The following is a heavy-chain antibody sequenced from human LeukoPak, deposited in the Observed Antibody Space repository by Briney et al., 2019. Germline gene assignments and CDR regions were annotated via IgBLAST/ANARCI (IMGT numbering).Heavy chain of an antibody. Sequence: GGSLRLSCTASGFIFSNYWMTWVRQAPGKGLEWVAQINQDGSKEYYIDSVRARFSISRDNARNSLSLQMNSLRAEDTAVYYCVRDGGVSGYDLLDYWGQGTLVTVSS. CDR2: INQDGSKE. CDR3: VRDGGVSGYDLLDY. D-gene: IGHD5-12*01. CDR1: GFIFSNYW. V-gene: IGHV3-7*01. J-gene: IGHJ4*02.